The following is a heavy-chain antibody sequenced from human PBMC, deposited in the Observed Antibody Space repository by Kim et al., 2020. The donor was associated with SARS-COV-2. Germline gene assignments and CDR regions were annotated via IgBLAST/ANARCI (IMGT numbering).Heavy chain of an antibody. V-gene: IGHV4-38-2*02. D-gene: IGHD3-3*01. J-gene: IGHJ4*02. Sequence: SETLSLTCTVSGYSISSGYYWGWIRQPPGKGLEWIGSIYHSGSTYYNPSLKSRVTISVDTSKNQFSLKLSSVTAADTAVYYCARDPGRSGYWGQGTLVTV. CDR2: IYHSGST. CDR3: ARDPGRSGY. CDR1: GYSISSGYY.